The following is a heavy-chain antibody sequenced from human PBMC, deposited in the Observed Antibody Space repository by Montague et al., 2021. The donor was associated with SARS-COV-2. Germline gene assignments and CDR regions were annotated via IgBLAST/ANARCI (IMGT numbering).Heavy chain of an antibody. Sequence: SLRLSCAASGFTFSSYGMHWVRQAPGKGLEWVAVIWYDGSNKYYADSVKGRFTISRDNSKNTLYLQMNSLRAEDTAVYYCARDPSCCSRFGEFGYWGQGTLGTVSS. J-gene: IGHJ4*02. D-gene: IGHD3-10*01. CDR3: ARDPSCCSRFGEFGY. V-gene: IGHV3-33*01. CDR2: IWYDGSNK. CDR1: GFTFSSYG.